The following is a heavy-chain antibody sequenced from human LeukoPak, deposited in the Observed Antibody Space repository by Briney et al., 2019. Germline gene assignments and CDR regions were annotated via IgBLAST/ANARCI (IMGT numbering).Heavy chain of an antibody. CDR1: GGPITRSAYY. Sequence: KPSETLSLTCTVSGGPITRSAYYWVWVRQSPGRGLEWLGSIYSNGDTYYNPSFESRVTIAIETSKNQFSLKMTSVTAADTAAYYCTSRGFRLPLDAFEVWGQGTRVAVSS. CDR3: TSRGFRLPLDAFEV. J-gene: IGHJ3*01. CDR2: IYSNGDT. D-gene: IGHD5-24*01. V-gene: IGHV4-39*01.